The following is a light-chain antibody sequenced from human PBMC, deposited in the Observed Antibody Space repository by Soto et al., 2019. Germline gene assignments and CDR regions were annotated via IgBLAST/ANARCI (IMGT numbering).Light chain of an antibody. J-gene: IGKJ3*01. Sequence: EIVVTQSPGILSVSPGDRATLSCRASQSVGRNLACYQQKPGQPPTLLIYAASTRATGLPARFSGSGSGTDFTLTISSLQSEDFAVYYCQEYSKWPLFTFGPGTRVDIK. CDR3: QEYSKWPLFT. CDR2: AAS. CDR1: QSVGRN. V-gene: IGKV3-15*01.